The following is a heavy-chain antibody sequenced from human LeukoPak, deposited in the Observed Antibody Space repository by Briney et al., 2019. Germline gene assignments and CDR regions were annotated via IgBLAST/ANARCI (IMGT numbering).Heavy chain of an antibody. J-gene: IGHJ5*02. CDR2: ISSSSSYI. D-gene: IGHD2-2*01. CDR3: ARDRCSTTSCYSVS. Sequence: GGSLRLSCTASGFTFGDYAMSWFRQAPGKGLEWVSSISSSSSYIYYADSVKGRFTISRDNAKNSLYLQMNSLRAEDTAVYYCARDRCSTTSCYSVSWGQGTLLIVSS. V-gene: IGHV3-21*01. CDR1: GFTFGDYA.